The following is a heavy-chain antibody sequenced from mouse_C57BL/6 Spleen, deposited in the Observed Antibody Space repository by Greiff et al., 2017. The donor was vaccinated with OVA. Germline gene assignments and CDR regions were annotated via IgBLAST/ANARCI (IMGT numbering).Heavy chain of an antibody. CDR3: AMLQLTGIPTADY. D-gene: IGHD4-1*01. V-gene: IGHV14-3*01. Sequence: VQLQQSVAELVRPGASVKLSCTASGFNIKNTYMHWVKQRPEQGLEWIGRIDPANGNTKYAPKFQGQATITADTSSNTAYLQLSSLTSEDTAIYYCAMLQLTGIPTADYWGQGTTLTVSS. J-gene: IGHJ2*01. CDR2: IDPANGNT. CDR1: GFNIKNTY.